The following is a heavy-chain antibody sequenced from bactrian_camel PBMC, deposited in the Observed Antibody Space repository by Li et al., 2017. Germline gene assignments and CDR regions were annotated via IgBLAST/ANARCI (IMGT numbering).Heavy chain of an antibody. J-gene: IGHJ4*01. D-gene: IGHD2*01. Sequence: GGGSVQAGGSLRLSCVTSGNTYSPYCMGWFRHTPGEEREGVARIYTGSGNTYYADSVKGRFTISQDNAQNTLNLQMNSLKFEDTAVYYCGADVMPTTIGVDWGQGTQVTVS. CDR2: IYTGSGNT. V-gene: IGHV3S28*01. CDR3: GADVMPTTIGVD. CDR1: GNTYSPYC.